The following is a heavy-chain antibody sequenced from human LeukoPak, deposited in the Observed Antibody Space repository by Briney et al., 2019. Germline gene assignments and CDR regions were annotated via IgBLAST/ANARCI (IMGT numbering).Heavy chain of an antibody. J-gene: IGHJ4*02. CDR2: ISYDGSNK. Sequence: GGPLRLSCAASGFTFSSYAMHWVRQAPGKGLEWVAVISYDGSNKYYADSVKGRFTISRDNSKNTLYLQMNSLRAEDTAVYYSARDLQDIVVVPAAIPLEAAVDYWGQGTLVTVSS. D-gene: IGHD2-2*02. CDR1: GFTFSSYA. V-gene: IGHV3-30*04. CDR3: ARDLQDIVVVPAAIPLEAAVDY.